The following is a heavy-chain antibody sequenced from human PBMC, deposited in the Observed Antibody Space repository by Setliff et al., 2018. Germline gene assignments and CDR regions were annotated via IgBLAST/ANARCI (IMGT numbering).Heavy chain of an antibody. D-gene: IGHD3-16*02. V-gene: IGHV1-8*02. J-gene: IGHJ6*02. CDR3: ARLYYDYVWGSYRLYYYYGMDV. CDR2: VNPNSGNT. Sequence: ASVKVSCKASGGTFSSYAISWVRQATGQGLEWMGWVNPNSGNTGYAQKFQGRVTMTRNTSISTAYMELSSLRSEDTAVYYCARLYYDYVWGSYRLYYYYGMDVWGQGTTVTVSS. CDR1: GGTFSSYA.